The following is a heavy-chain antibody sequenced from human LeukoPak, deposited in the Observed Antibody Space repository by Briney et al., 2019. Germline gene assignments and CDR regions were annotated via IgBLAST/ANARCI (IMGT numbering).Heavy chain of an antibody. Sequence: GGSLRLSCAASGFAFSSYNMKWVRQAPGKGLEWVSFISTTSTYIYYADSVKGRFTVSRDNSKNLLYLQMNSLRAEDTAVYYCARGRANFDYWGQGTLVTVSS. J-gene: IGHJ4*02. V-gene: IGHV3-21*06. CDR2: ISTTSTYI. CDR1: GFAFSSYN. CDR3: ARGRANFDY.